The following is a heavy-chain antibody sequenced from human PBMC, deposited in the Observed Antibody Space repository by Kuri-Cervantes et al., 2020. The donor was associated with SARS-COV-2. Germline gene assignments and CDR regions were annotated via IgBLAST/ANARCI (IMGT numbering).Heavy chain of an antibody. V-gene: IGHV4-30-2*01. CDR3: ARGQRRLIFGVVIGPAFDI. D-gene: IGHD3-3*01. J-gene: IGHJ3*02. CDR2: IYHSGST. Sequence: LRLSCAVSGGSISSGGYSWSWIRQPPGKGLEWIGYIYHSGSTYYNPSLKSRVTISVDRSKNQFSLKLSSVTAADTAVYYCARGQRRLIFGVVIGPAFDIWGQGTMVTVSS. CDR1: GGSISSGGYS.